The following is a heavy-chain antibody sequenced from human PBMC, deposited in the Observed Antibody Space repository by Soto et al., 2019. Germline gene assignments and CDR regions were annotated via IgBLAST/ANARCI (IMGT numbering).Heavy chain of an antibody. J-gene: IGHJ4*02. V-gene: IGHV4-39*01. CDR1: GISVSTSDYY. D-gene: IGHD2-15*01. Sequence: LSLTCAVSGISVSTSDYYWGWVRQPPGKGLDWIGNIYYSGSTFYNPSLRSRVTLSADTSKNQFSLRLNSVTAADTAVYFCAGFVVPASRNSDFDYWGQGTLVTVSS. CDR2: IYYSGST. CDR3: AGFVVPASRNSDFDY.